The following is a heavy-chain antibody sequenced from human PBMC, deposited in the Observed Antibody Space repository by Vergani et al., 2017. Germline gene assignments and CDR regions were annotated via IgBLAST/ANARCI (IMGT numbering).Heavy chain of an antibody. CDR1: GLTFSSYA. J-gene: IGHJ4*02. D-gene: IGHD2-15*01. Sequence: VQLLESGGGFVQPGGSLRLSCAASGLTFSSYAMNWVRQAPGKGLEWVASIRSDESRRYYGDSMAGPFTISRDNSKNTLYLQMKSLRPEDTAVYYCAKEGGGYCSGGTCYPEYWGQGTLVIVSS. CDR3: AKEGGGYCSGGTCYPEY. CDR2: IRSDESRR. V-gene: IGHV3-30*02.